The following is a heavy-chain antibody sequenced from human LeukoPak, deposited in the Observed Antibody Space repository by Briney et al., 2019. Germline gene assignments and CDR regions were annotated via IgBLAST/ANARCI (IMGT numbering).Heavy chain of an antibody. D-gene: IGHD1-1*01. Sequence: GGSLRLSCAASGFTFSSYSMNWVRQTPGKGLEWVANIKEDGTEKNLVDSVKGRFTISRDNTKNLLFLEMNNLRGDDTAIYYCVRESRPGGAMGLYHNLDYWGQGTLVAVSS. CDR2: IKEDGTEK. CDR3: VRESRPGGAMGLYHNLDY. V-gene: IGHV3-7*01. J-gene: IGHJ4*02. CDR1: GFTFSSYS.